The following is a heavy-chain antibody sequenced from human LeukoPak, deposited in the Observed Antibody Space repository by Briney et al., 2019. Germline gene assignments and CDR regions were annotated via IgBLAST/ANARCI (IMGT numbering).Heavy chain of an antibody. CDR3: ARGGSYLSAFDI. D-gene: IGHD1-26*01. V-gene: IGHV3-53*01. CDR1: GFTVSSNY. J-gene: IGHJ3*02. Sequence: PGGSLRLSCAASGFTVSSNYMSWVRQAPGKGLEWVSIIYSGGSTFYADSVKGRFTISRDNSKNTLYLQMNSLRAEDTAVDYCARGGSYLSAFDIWGQGTMVTVSP. CDR2: IYSGGST.